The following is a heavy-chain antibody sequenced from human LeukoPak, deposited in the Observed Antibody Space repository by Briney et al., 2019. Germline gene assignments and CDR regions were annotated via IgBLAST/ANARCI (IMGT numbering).Heavy chain of an antibody. Sequence: SETLSLTCTVSGGSISSYYWSWIRQPPGKGLEWIGYIYYSGSTNYNPSLKSRVTISVDTSKNQFSLKLSSVTAADTAVYYCARRLTHYYGSGRFDYWGQGTLVTVSS. J-gene: IGHJ4*02. CDR2: IYYSGST. CDR3: ARRLTHYYGSGRFDY. D-gene: IGHD3-10*01. CDR1: GGSISSYY. V-gene: IGHV4-59*12.